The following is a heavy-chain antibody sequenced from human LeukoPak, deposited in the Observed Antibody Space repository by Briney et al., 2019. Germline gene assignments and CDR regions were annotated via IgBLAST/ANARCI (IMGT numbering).Heavy chain of an antibody. CDR3: ARDRGSGLDY. CDR1: RFTFSGYG. V-gene: IGHV3-33*01. D-gene: IGHD3-16*01. Sequence: GGSLRLSCAASRFTFSGYGMHWVRQAPGKGLEWVAFIWYDGSSKYYADSVKGRFTISRDNSKNTLYLQINRLRAEDTAVYYCARDRGSGLDYWGQGTLVTVSS. J-gene: IGHJ4*02. CDR2: IWYDGSSK.